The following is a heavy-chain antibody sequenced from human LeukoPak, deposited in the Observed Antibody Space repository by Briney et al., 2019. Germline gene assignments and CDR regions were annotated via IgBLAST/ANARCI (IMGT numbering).Heavy chain of an antibody. D-gene: IGHD3-9*01. CDR1: GGSISSSSYY. V-gene: IGHV4-39*01. Sequence: SETLSLTCTVSGGSISSSSYYWGWIRQPPGKGLEWIGSIYYSGSTYYNPSLKSRVTISVDTSKNQFSLKLSSVTAADTAVYYCARQRRLVIIRWFDPWGQGTLVTVSS. J-gene: IGHJ5*02. CDR3: ARQRRLVIIRWFDP. CDR2: IYYSGST.